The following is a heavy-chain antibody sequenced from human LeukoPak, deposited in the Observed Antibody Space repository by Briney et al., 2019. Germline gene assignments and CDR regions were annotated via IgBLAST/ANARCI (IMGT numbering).Heavy chain of an antibody. CDR2: INPNSSGT. J-gene: IGHJ4*02. D-gene: IGHD6-13*01. V-gene: IGHV1-2*02. CDR3: TRDDAADVSVLYEH. CDR1: GYTFTGYY. Sequence: ASVKVSCKASGYTFTGYYMHWVRQAPGQGLEWMGWINPNSSGTKYAQKLLDRVTMTRDTSISTAYLELRGLRSDDTAMYYCTRDDAADVSVLYEHWGQGTLVTVTS.